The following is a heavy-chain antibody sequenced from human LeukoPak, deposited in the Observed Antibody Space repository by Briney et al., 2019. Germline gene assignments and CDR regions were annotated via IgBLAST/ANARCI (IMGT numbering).Heavy chain of an antibody. V-gene: IGHV1-18*01. J-gene: IGHJ5*02. CDR3: ARDCSGGSCYPFDP. CDR1: GYTFTSYG. D-gene: IGHD2-15*01. CDR2: ISAYNGNT. Sequence: ASVKVSCKASGYTFTSYGIIWVRQAPGQGLEWMGWISAYNGNTNYAQKLQGRVTMTTDTSTSTAYMELRSLRSDDTAVYYCARDCSGGSCYPFDPWGQGTLVTVSS.